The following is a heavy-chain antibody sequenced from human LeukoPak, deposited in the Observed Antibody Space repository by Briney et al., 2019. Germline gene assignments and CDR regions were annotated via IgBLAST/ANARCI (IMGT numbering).Heavy chain of an antibody. CDR2: IIPIFGIA. V-gene: IGHV1-69*04. J-gene: IGHJ4*02. CDR1: GGTFSSYA. CDR3: ANGISGSYQWYYFDY. D-gene: IGHD1-26*01. Sequence: ASVKVSCKASGGTFSSYAISWVRQAPGQGLEWMGRIIPIFGIANYAQKFQGRVTITADKSTSTAYMELSSLRSEDTAVYYCANGISGSYQWYYFDYWGQGTLVTVSS.